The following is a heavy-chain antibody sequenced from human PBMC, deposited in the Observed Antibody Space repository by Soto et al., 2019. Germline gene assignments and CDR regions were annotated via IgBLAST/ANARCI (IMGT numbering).Heavy chain of an antibody. CDR1: GDSVSSNSAA. CDR2: TYYRSKWYN. V-gene: IGHV6-1*01. Sequence: PSQTLSLTCAISGDSVSSNSAAWNWIRQSPSRGLEWLGRTYYRSKWYNDYAVSVKSRVIINPDTSRNQFSLQLNSVTPEDTAVYYCARAASYHGSGSYYSLDYSGQGTLVTVST. J-gene: IGHJ4*02. D-gene: IGHD3-10*01. CDR3: ARAASYHGSGSYYSLDY.